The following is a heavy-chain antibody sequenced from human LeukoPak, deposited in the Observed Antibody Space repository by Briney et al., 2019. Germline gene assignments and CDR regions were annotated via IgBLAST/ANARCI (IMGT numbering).Heavy chain of an antibody. Sequence: SVKVSCKASGGTFSRYTLSWVRQSPGQGLEWMGGITPLFGTANYAQKFQGRVTITADESTSTAYMELSSLRSEDTAVYYCARSMEQWLVRGTQTFFDYWGQGTLVTVSS. CDR3: ARSMEQWLVRGTQTFFDY. J-gene: IGHJ4*02. V-gene: IGHV1-69*13. CDR1: GGTFSRYT. D-gene: IGHD6-19*01. CDR2: ITPLFGTA.